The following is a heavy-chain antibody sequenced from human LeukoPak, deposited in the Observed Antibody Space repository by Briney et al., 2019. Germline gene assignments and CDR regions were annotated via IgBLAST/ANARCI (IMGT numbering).Heavy chain of an antibody. Sequence: GGSLRLSRAASGFTFSSYAISWVRQAPGKGLEWVSAISGSGGSTYYADSVKGRFTISRDNSKNTLYLQMNSLRAEDTAVYYCAKEVTRGYYYEVAVLDCWGDGTLVTVSS. CDR3: AKEVTRGYYYEVAVLDC. CDR1: GFTFSSYA. CDR2: ISGSGGST. V-gene: IGHV3-23*01. J-gene: IGHJ4*03. D-gene: IGHD3-22*01.